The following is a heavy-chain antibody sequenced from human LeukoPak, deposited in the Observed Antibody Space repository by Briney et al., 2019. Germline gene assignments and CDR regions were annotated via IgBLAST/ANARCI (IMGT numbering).Heavy chain of an antibody. J-gene: IGHJ4*02. Sequence: ASVKVSCKASGYTFTSYAMNWVRQAPGQGLEWMGWINTNTGNPTYAQGFTGRFVFSLDTSVSTAYLQISSLKAEDTAVYYCARAMTHYYDSSGEPFDYWGQGTLVTVSS. CDR1: GYTFTSYA. CDR2: INTNTGNP. V-gene: IGHV7-4-1*02. CDR3: ARAMTHYYDSSGEPFDY. D-gene: IGHD3-22*01.